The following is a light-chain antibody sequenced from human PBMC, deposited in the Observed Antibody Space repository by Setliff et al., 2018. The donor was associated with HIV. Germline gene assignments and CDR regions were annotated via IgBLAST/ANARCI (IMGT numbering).Light chain of an antibody. Sequence: QSALTQPASGSGSPGQSITISCTGTSSDVGRYDSVSWYQQHPGKAPKVMLHYVSNRPSGVSNRFSGSKSYNTASLTISGLQAEDEGDYYCISYTTSRTLIFGGGTKVTVL. CDR1: SSDVGRYDS. CDR3: ISYTTSRTLI. CDR2: YVS. J-gene: IGLJ2*01. V-gene: IGLV2-14*03.